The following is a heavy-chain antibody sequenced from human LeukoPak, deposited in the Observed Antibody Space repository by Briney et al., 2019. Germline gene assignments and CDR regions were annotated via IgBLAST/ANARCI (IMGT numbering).Heavy chain of an antibody. CDR1: GGSISSEFYY. CDR2: IYYTGIT. V-gene: IGHV4-30-4*08. J-gene: IGHJ4*02. CDR3: ARQEGGGFGELLWDFDF. D-gene: IGHD3-10*01. Sequence: SQTLSLTCTVSGGSISSEFYYWSWIRQHPGKGLEWIGYIYYTGITSYNPSLKSRVTISVDTSKNQFSLKLSSVTAADTAVYYCARQEGGGFGELLWDFDFWGQGTLVTVSS.